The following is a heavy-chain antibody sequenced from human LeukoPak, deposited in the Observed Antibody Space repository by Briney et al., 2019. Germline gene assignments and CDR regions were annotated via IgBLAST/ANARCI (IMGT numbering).Heavy chain of an antibody. J-gene: IGHJ6*03. CDR3: ARARARGKYYYMDV. CDR2: IGTASDT. D-gene: IGHD1-1*01. CDR1: GFTFSSFD. Sequence: GGSLRLSCAASGFTFSSFDMHWVRQPTGQGLEWVSTIGTASDTYYPGSVEGRFTLSRDNAKNSLYLQMNSLTAGDTAVYYCARARARGKYYYMDVWGKGTTVTVSS. V-gene: IGHV3-13*01.